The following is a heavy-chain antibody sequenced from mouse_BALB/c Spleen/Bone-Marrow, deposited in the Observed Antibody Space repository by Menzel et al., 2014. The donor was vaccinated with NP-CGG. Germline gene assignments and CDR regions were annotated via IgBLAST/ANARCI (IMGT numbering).Heavy chain of an antibody. D-gene: IGHD2-1*01. Sequence: VKLQESGAELAKPGAPVKMSCKASGYTFTSYWMHWVKQRPGQGLEWIGYINPSTGYTAYNQKFKDKATLTADKSSNTAYMQLSSLTSEDSAVYYCARGNYEAMDYWGQGTSVTVSS. CDR1: GYTFTSYW. CDR3: ARGNYEAMDY. CDR2: INPSTGYT. V-gene: IGHV1-7*01. J-gene: IGHJ4*01.